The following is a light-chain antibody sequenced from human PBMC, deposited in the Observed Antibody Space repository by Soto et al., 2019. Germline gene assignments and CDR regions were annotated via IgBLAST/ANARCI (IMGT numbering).Light chain of an antibody. J-gene: IGKJ1*01. Sequence: LSQSPGTLSLSQGERATLSCRASQSVGNNYLAWYQQKPGQAPRLLIHGATTRATGIPDRFSGSGSGTDFSLTISRLEPEDFAVYYCQHYDSARWTFGLGTKVAIK. V-gene: IGKV3-20*01. CDR3: QHYDSARWT. CDR2: GAT. CDR1: QSVGNNY.